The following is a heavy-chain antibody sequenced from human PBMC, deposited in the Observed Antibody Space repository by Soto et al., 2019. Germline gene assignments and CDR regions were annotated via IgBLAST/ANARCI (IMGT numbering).Heavy chain of an antibody. CDR2: IYSGGST. Sequence: GGSLRLSCSASGFTVSSNYMSWVRQAPGKGLEWASVIYSGGSTYYADSVKGRFTISRDNSKNTLYLQMNSLRAEDTAVYYCARDGSAYGMDVWGQGTTVTVSS. V-gene: IGHV3-53*01. J-gene: IGHJ6*02. CDR3: ARDGSAYGMDV. CDR1: GFTVSSNY.